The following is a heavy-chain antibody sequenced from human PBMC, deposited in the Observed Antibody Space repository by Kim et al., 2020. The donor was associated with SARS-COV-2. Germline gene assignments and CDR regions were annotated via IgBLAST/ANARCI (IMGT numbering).Heavy chain of an antibody. Sequence: SNSYEQKFQGRVTMTRDTSTSTVYLELSSLRSEDTAVYYCARGRAGAFDYWGQGTLVTVSS. CDR2: SN. D-gene: IGHD6-19*01. V-gene: IGHV1-46*01. J-gene: IGHJ4*02. CDR3: ARGRAGAFDY.